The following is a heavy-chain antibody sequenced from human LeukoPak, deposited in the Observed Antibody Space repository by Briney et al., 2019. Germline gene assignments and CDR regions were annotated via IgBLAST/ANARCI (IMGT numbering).Heavy chain of an antibody. D-gene: IGHD3-3*01. J-gene: IGHJ4*02. V-gene: IGHV3-53*01. CDR3: ASGPPFLKYFEY. CDR2: IYSGGST. Sequence: GGSLRLSCAASGFTFSSYEMNWVRQAPGKGLEWVSVIYSGGSTYYADSVKGRFTISRDNSNNALYLQMHSLRAEDTALYYCASGPPFLKYFEYWGQGTLVTVSS. CDR1: GFTFSSYE.